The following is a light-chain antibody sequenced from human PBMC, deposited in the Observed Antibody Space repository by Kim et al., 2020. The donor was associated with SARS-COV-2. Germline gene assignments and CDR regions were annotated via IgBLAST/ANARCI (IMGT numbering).Light chain of an antibody. CDR1: QSISSW. CDR2: DAS. J-gene: IGKJ1*01. Sequence: YESVGDRVTITCRASQSISSWLAWYQQKPGKAPKLLIYDASTLQSGVPSRFSDSGSGTDFTLTIRSLQPDDFATYYCQQYNSYWTFGHGTKVDIK. CDR3: QQYNSYWT. V-gene: IGKV1-5*01.